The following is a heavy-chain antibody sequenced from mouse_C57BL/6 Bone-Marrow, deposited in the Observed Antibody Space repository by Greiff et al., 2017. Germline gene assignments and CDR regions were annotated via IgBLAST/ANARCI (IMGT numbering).Heavy chain of an antibody. CDR1: GYTFTSYW. CDR3: ARSRSYWRPTHFDY. D-gene: IGHD2-10*01. Sequence: QVQLKQSGAELVKPGASVKLSCKASGYTFTSYWMHWVKQRPGQGLEWIGMIHPNSGSTNYNEKFKSKATLTVDKSSSTAYMQLSSLTSEDSAVYYCARSRSYWRPTHFDYWGQGTTLTVSS. CDR2: IHPNSGST. J-gene: IGHJ2*01. V-gene: IGHV1-64*01.